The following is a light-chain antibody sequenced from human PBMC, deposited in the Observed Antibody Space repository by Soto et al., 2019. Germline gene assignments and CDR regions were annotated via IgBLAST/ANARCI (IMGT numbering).Light chain of an antibody. CDR1: QSISTN. CDR3: QQYGTSPRT. CDR2: GAS. J-gene: IGKJ1*01. Sequence: TQSPWTLAALAGERVTSTCRASQSISTNVAWYQQKPGQAPRLLIYGASNRATGIPDKFSGSGSGTDFTLTISRLEPEDFAVYYCQQYGTSPRTFGQGTKVDNK. V-gene: IGKV3-20*01.